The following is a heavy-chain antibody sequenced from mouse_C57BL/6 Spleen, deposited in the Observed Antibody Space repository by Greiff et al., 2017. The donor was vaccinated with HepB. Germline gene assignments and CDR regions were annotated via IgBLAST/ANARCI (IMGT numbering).Heavy chain of an antibody. CDR2: IYPRAGST. Sequence: QVQLQQSGPELVKPGASVKLSCKASGYTFTSYDINWVKQRPGQGLEWIGWIYPRAGSTKYNEKFKGKATLTVDTSSSTAYMELHSLTSEDSAVYYCARYTHAGAWFAYWGQRTLVTVSA. CDR1: GYTFTSYD. J-gene: IGHJ3*01. V-gene: IGHV1-85*01. CDR3: ARYTHAGAWFAY.